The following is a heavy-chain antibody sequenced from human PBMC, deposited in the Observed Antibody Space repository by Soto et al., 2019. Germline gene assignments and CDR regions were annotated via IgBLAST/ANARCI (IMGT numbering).Heavy chain of an antibody. CDR3: AKEDLGSGWYPNYYGMDV. CDR2: ISGSGGST. V-gene: IGHV3-23*01. J-gene: IGHJ6*02. CDR1: GFTFSSYA. Sequence: LRLSCAASGFTFSSYAMSWVRQAPGKGLEWVSAISGSGGSTYYADSVKGRFTISRDNSKNTLYLQMNSLRAEDTAVYYCAKEDLGSGWYPNYYGMDVWGQGTTVTVSS. D-gene: IGHD6-19*01.